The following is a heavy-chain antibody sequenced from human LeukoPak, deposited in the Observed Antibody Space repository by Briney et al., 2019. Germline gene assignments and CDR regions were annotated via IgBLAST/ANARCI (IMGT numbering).Heavy chain of an antibody. J-gene: IGHJ5*02. Sequence: PGGSLRLSCEASGFTFSRYWMDWVRQAPGKGLEWVAFIRYDGSNKYYADSVKGRFTISRDNSKNTLYLQMNSLRAEDTAVYYCAKEGKGYGLFDPWGQGTLVTVSS. CDR2: IRYDGSNK. CDR1: GFTFSRYW. CDR3: AKEGKGYGLFDP. V-gene: IGHV3-30*02. D-gene: IGHD4-17*01.